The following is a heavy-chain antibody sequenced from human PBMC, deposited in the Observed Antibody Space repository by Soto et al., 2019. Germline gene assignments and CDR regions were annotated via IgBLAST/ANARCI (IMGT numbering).Heavy chain of an antibody. CDR3: ARPSSGWQNWFDP. D-gene: IGHD6-19*01. J-gene: IGHJ5*02. CDR1: GFTFSNYG. Sequence: PGGSLRLSCAASGFTFSNYGMNWVRQAPGKGPEWVSYIGSITRNINYANSVKGRFTISRDNAKNSLYLQMNSLRDEDTAVYYCARPSSGWQNWFDPWGQGTLVTVSS. V-gene: IGHV3-48*02. CDR2: IGSITRNI.